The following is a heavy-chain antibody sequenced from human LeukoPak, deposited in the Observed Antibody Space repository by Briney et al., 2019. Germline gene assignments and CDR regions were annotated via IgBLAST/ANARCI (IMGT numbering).Heavy chain of an antibody. D-gene: IGHD3-22*01. Sequence: SVKVSFKASGGTFSSYAISWVRQAPGQGLEWMGGIIPIFGTANYAQKFQGRVTITTDESTSTAYMELSSLRSEDTAVYYCASRPYYYDSSGYYHAPDYWGQGTLVTVSS. V-gene: IGHV1-69*05. CDR1: GGTFSSYA. CDR2: IIPIFGTA. CDR3: ASRPYYYDSSGYYHAPDY. J-gene: IGHJ4*02.